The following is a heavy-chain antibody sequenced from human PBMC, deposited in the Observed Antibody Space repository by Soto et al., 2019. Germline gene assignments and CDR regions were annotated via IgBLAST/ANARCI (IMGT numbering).Heavy chain of an antibody. CDR3: AKDLEEPTGTTDYYYYGMDV. D-gene: IGHD1-7*01. CDR2: ISYDGSNK. J-gene: IGHJ6*02. Sequence: PGGSLRLSCAASGFTFSSYGMHWVRQAPGKGLEWVAVISYDGSNKYYADSVKGRFTISRDNSKNTLYLQMNSLRAEDTAVYYCAKDLEEPTGTTDYYYYGMDVWGQGTTVTVSS. CDR1: GFTFSSYG. V-gene: IGHV3-30*18.